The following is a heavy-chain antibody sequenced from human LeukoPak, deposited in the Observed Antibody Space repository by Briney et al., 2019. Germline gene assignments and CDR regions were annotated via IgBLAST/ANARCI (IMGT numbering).Heavy chain of an antibody. V-gene: IGHV3-7*01. CDR2: IKQDGSEK. D-gene: IGHD3-10*01. CDR1: GLTFSSYW. J-gene: IGHJ4*02. CDR3: ARRSYGSGTYYHNY. Sequence: GGSLRLSCAASGLTFSSYWMTWVRQAPGKGLEWVANIKQDGSEKYYVDSVKGRFTISRDNAKNSLYLQMNSLRAEDTAVYFCARRSYGSGTYYHNYWGQGTLVTVSS.